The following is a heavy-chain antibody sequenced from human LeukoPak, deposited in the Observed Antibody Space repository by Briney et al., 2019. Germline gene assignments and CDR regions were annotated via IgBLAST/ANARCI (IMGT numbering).Heavy chain of an antibody. CDR3: AKVLIGGSGWSSFDY. D-gene: IGHD6-19*01. CDR1: GFTFSSYA. J-gene: IGHJ4*02. CDR2: ISGSGGST. Sequence: GGSLRLSCAASGFTFSSYAMSWVRQAPGKGLEWVSAISGSGGSTYYADSVKGRFTISRDNSKNTLYLQMNSLRAEDTAVYYCAKVLIGGSGWSSFDYWGQGTLVTLSS. V-gene: IGHV3-23*01.